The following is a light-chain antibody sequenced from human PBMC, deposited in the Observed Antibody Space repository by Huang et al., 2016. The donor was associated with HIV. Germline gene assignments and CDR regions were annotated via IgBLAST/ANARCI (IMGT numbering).Light chain of an antibody. V-gene: IGKV4-1*01. Sequence: DIVLTQSPDSLAVSLGARATISCKSSQNLLYTSNNANYLAWYQQKPGQPPKLLIPWASTRESGVPDRFSGAGSETEFTLTISSLRAEDVAVYYCQQYYNTPRTFGQGTKLEIK. CDR2: WAS. CDR3: QQYYNTPRT. J-gene: IGKJ2*01. CDR1: QNLLYTSNNANY.